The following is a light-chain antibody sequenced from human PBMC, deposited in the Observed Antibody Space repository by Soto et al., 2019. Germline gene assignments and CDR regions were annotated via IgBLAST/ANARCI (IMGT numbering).Light chain of an antibody. J-gene: IGKJ1*01. CDR3: QQYGSSPWT. V-gene: IGKV3-20*01. Sequence: EIVLTQSPGTLSLSPGERATLSCRASRSVSSSYLAWYQQKPGQAPRLLIYGASSRATGIPDRFSGSVSGTDFTLTISRLEPEDFAVYYCQQYGSSPWTFGQGTKVEIK. CDR1: RSVSSSY. CDR2: GAS.